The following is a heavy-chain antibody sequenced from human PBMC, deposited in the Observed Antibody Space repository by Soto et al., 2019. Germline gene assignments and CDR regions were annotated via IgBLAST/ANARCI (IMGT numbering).Heavy chain of an antibody. V-gene: IGHV5-10-1*01. J-gene: IGHJ5*02. CDR2: IDPSDSYT. CDR1: GYSFTSYW. D-gene: IGHD3-22*01. Sequence: PGESLKISCKGSGYSFTSYWISWVRQMPGKGLEWMGRIDPSDSYTNYSPSFQGHVTISADKSISTAYLQWSSLKASDTAMYYCARHLSNYDSSGEGHWFDPWGQGTLVTVSS. CDR3: ARHLSNYDSSGEGHWFDP.